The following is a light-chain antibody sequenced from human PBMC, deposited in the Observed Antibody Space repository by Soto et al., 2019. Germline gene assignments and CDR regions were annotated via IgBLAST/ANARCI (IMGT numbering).Light chain of an antibody. V-gene: IGKV3-20*01. J-gene: IGKJ4*01. CDR3: QQYGSSPPVT. CDR1: QSVRSNY. Sequence: EIVLTQSPGALSLSPGERATLSCRASQSVRSNYLAWYQQKPGQAPRLLIYGASSRATGIPDRFSGSGSGTDFPLTISRLEPEDLAVYYCQQYGSSPPVTFGGGTRVEIK. CDR2: GAS.